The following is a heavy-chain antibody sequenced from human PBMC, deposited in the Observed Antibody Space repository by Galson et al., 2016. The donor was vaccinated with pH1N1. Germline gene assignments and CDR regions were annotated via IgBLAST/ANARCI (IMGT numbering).Heavy chain of an antibody. CDR3: ARDGRTRLGFDY. V-gene: IGHV3-30-3*01. D-gene: IGHD1-1*01. CDR1: GFTFSNSG. J-gene: IGHJ4*02. CDR2: ISYDGSLK. Sequence: SLRLSCAASGFTFSNSGMHWVRQAPGKGLEWVAFISYDGSLKYYTDSVKGRITISRDNSKNTLYLEMNSLGAEDTAVYYCARDGRTRLGFDYWGQGTLVTVSS.